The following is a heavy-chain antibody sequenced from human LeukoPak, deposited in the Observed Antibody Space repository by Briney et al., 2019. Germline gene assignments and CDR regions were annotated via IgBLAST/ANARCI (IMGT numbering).Heavy chain of an antibody. D-gene: IGHD3-10*02. CDR3: AELGITMIGGV. V-gene: IGHV3-21*01. CDR1: GFTFSNYN. J-gene: IGHJ6*04. Sequence: GGSLRLSCAASGFTFSNYNMNWVRQAPGKGLEWVSSISTSSSYVYYADSVKGRFTISRDNAKKSLYLQMNSLRAEDTAVYYCAELGITMIGGVWGKGTTVTISS. CDR2: ISTSSSYV.